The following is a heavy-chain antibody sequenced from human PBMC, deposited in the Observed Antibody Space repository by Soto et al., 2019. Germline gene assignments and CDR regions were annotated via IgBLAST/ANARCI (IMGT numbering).Heavy chain of an antibody. Sequence: SETLSLTCTVSGGSINTFYWSWVRQPAGKGLEWIGRIFSSGSTSFNPSLESRVPMSVDTSKNHFSLKLSSVTAADTAVYYCARERNYYDSSGSYLPGFDYWGQGTLVTVSS. CDR3: ARERNYYDSSGSYLPGFDY. J-gene: IGHJ4*02. V-gene: IGHV4-4*07. D-gene: IGHD3-22*01. CDR1: GGSINTFY. CDR2: IFSSGST.